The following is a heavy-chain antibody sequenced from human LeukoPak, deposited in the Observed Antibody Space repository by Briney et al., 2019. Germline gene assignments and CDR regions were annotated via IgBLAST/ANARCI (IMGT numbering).Heavy chain of an antibody. CDR3: ARAWGLDSRGWYRSPDY. CDR2: INPSGGST. V-gene: IGHV1-46*01. D-gene: IGHD6-19*01. CDR1: GYTFTSYY. J-gene: IGHJ4*02. Sequence: ASVKVSCKASGYTFTSYYMHWVRQAPGQGLEWMGIINPSGGSTGYAQKFQGRVTMTRDTSTSTVYMELSSLRSDDTAVYYCARAWGLDSRGWYRSPDYWGQGTLVTVSS.